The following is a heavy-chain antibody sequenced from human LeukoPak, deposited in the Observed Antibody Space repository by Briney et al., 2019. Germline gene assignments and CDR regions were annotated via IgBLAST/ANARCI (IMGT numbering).Heavy chain of an antibody. Sequence: GGSLRLSRAASVFTVSSNYMSWVRQAPGKGLEWVSVIYSGGSTYYADSVKGRFTISRDNSKNTLYLQMNSLRAEDTAVYYCARHYVDIVATTRAFDYWGQGTLVTVSS. CDR1: VFTVSSNY. J-gene: IGHJ4*02. V-gene: IGHV3-66*02. CDR2: IYSGGST. D-gene: IGHD5-12*01. CDR3: ARHYVDIVATTRAFDY.